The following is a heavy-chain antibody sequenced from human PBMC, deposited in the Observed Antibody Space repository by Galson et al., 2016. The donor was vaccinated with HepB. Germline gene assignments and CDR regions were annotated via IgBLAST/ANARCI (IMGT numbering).Heavy chain of an antibody. CDR1: GFTFNNYW. CDR3: AREGYGGFDC. J-gene: IGHJ4*02. D-gene: IGHD4-23*01. CDR2: IKQNGREK. V-gene: IGHV3-7*03. Sequence: SLRLSCAASGFTFNNYWMSWVRQAPGKGLEWVANIKQNGREKDYVDSVKGRFTISRDYAKNSLYLQMNSLRAEDTAVYYCAREGYGGFDCWGRGDLVTVSS.